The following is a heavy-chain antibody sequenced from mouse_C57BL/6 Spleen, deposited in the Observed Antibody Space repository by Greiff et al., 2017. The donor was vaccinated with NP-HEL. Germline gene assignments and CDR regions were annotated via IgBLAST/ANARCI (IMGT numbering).Heavy chain of an antibody. Sequence: QVQLQQSGPELVKPGASVKISCKASGYAFSSSWMNWVKQRPGKGLEWIGRIYPGDGDTNYNGKFKGKATLTADKSSSTAYMQLSSLTSEDSAVYFCARWDDSSGYSWFAYWGQGTLVTVSA. CDR3: ARWDDSSGYSWFAY. D-gene: IGHD3-2*02. J-gene: IGHJ3*01. CDR2: IYPGDGDT. CDR1: GYAFSSSW. V-gene: IGHV1-82*01.